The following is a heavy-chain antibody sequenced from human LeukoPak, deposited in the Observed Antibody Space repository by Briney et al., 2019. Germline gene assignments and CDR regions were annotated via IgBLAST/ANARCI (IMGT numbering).Heavy chain of an antibody. CDR2: IYSGGST. D-gene: IGHD1-7*01. CDR3: ARDRITGTSDY. V-gene: IGHV3-66*02. Sequence: QPGGSLGLSCAASGFTVSSNYMSWVRQAPGKGLEWVSVIYSGGSTYYADSVKGRFTISRDNSKNTLYLQMNSLRAEDTAVYYCARDRITGTSDYWGQGTLVTVSS. J-gene: IGHJ4*02. CDR1: GFTVSSNY.